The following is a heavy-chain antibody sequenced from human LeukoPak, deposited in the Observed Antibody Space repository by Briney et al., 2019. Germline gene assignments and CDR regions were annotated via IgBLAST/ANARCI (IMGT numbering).Heavy chain of an antibody. CDR2: INPNSGGT. CDR1: GYTFTGYY. V-gene: IGHV1-2*02. CDR3: ARGDYGVHLSHFDY. D-gene: IGHD4-17*01. J-gene: IGHJ4*02. Sequence: ASVKVSCKAPGYTFTGYYMHWVRQAPGQGLEWMGWINPNSGGTNYAQKFQGRVTMTRDTSISTAYMELSRLRSDDTAVYYCARGDYGVHLSHFDYWGQGTLVTVSS.